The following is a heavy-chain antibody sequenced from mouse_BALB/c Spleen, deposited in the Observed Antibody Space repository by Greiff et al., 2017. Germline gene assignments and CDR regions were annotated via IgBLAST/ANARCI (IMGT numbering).Heavy chain of an antibody. J-gene: IGHJ2*01. CDR3: TREGYYYGSSYRPYYFDY. D-gene: IGHD1-1*01. V-gene: IGHV6-6*02. CDR2: IRLKSNNYAT. CDR1: GFTFSNYW. Sequence: EVQGVESGGGLVQPGGSMKLSCVASGFTFSNYWMNWVRQSPEKGLEWVAEIRLKSNNYATHYAESVKGRFTISRDDSKSSVYLQMNNLRAEDTGIYYCTREGYYYGSSYRPYYFDYWGQGTTLTVSS.